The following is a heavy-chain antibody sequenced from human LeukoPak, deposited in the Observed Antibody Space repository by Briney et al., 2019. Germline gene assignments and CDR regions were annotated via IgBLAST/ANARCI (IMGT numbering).Heavy chain of an antibody. J-gene: IGHJ4*02. Sequence: PGGSLRLSCAASGFTFSDFAMSWVRQAPGKGLEWVSGTIGSGATTFYADSVKGRFTISRDNSKNTLFLQMNSLRAEDTATYYCAKSGITIFRGQYYFDYWGQGTLVTVSS. D-gene: IGHD3-9*01. V-gene: IGHV3-23*01. CDR2: TIGSGATT. CDR3: AKSGITIFRGQYYFDY. CDR1: GFTFSDFA.